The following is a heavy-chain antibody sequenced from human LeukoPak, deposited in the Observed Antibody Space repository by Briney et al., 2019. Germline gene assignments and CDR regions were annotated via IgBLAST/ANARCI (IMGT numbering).Heavy chain of an antibody. D-gene: IGHD5-24*01. CDR3: ARNFGAYGYSGDYFDY. Sequence: ASVKVSCKASGGTFSIYAISWVRQAPGQGLEWMGGIIPIFGTANYAQKFQGRVTITADESTSTAYMELSSLRSEDTAVYYCARNFGAYGYSGDYFDYWGQGTLVTVSS. V-gene: IGHV1-69*13. J-gene: IGHJ4*02. CDR2: IIPIFGTA. CDR1: GGTFSIYA.